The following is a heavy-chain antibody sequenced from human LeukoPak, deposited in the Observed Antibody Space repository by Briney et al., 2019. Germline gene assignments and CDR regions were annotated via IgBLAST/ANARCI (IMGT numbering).Heavy chain of an antibody. V-gene: IGHV4-34*01. CDR2: INHSGST. CDR1: GGSFSGYY. D-gene: IGHD4-23*01. Sequence: SETLSLTCAVYGGSFSGYYWSWIRQPPGKGLEWIGEINHSGSTNYNPSLKSRVTISVDTSKNQFSLKLSSVTAADTAVYYCARAIGKSEGYWGQGTLVTVSS. CDR3: ARAIGKSEGY. J-gene: IGHJ4*02.